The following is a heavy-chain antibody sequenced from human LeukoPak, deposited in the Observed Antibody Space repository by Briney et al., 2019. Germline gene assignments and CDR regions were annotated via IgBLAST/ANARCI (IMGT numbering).Heavy chain of an antibody. CDR3: ARMSAYCSDGRCNGVDV. V-gene: IGHV4-59*01. Sequence: SETLSLTCSVSGGSINSYYWSWIRQPPGKGLEWIGYIYYNGTTNYNPALKSRVTISVDTSKNQFSLKLSSVTAADTAVYYCARMSAYCSDGRCNGVDVWGQGTTVTVSS. CDR1: GGSINSYY. J-gene: IGHJ6*02. D-gene: IGHD2-15*01. CDR2: IYYNGTT.